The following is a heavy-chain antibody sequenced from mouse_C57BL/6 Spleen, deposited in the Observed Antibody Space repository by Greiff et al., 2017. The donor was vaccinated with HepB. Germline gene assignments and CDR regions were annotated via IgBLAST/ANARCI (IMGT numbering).Heavy chain of an antibody. D-gene: IGHD4-1*02. V-gene: IGHV5-9-1*02. CDR2: ISSGGDYI. CDR3: TRVNWDSFYFDY. J-gene: IGHJ2*01. CDR1: GFTFSSYA. Sequence: EVQVVESGEGLVKPGGSLKLSCAASGFTFSSYAMSWVRQTPEKRLEWVAYISSGGDYIYYADTVKGRFTISRDNARNTLYLQMSSLKSEDTAMYYCTRVNWDSFYFDYWGQGTTLTVSS.